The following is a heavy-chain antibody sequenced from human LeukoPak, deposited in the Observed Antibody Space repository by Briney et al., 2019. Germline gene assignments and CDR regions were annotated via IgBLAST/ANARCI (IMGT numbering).Heavy chain of an antibody. CDR3: ARDRANYYYYGMDV. V-gene: IGHV3-7*01. J-gene: IGHJ6*02. Sequence: GGSLRLSCAASGFTFSSYWMSWVRQAPGKGLEWVANIKQDGSEKYYVDSVKGRFTISRDNAKNSLYLQMNSLRAEDTAVYYCARDRANYYYYGMDVWGQGTTVTVSS. CDR2: IKQDGSEK. CDR1: GFTFSSYW. D-gene: IGHD2-8*01.